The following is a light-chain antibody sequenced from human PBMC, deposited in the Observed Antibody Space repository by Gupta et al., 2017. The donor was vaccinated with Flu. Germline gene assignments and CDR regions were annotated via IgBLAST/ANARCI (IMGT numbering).Light chain of an antibody. CDR2: GAS. CDR3: QQYNDWALT. CDR1: QRVITN. V-gene: IGKV3D-15*01. J-gene: IGKJ4*01. Sequence: PATMSGFPGEGATLSCRARQRVITNLGWYQQKPFQAPRLLISGASGRDSAFPRRFSGNGSGTEFTLSISSLQSEDSAVYYCQQYNDWALTFGGGTKVEIK.